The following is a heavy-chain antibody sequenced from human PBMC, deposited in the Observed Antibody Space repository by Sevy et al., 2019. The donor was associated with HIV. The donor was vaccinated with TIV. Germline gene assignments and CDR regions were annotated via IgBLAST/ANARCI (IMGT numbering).Heavy chain of an antibody. J-gene: IGHJ1*01. CDR1: GFTFSSYE. V-gene: IGHV3-48*03. D-gene: IGHD6-19*01. CDR3: ARTGSDWPAKYFQH. CDR2: ISSVGSTI. Sequence: GGSLRLSCAASGFTFSSYEMNWVRQAPGKGLEWVSYISSVGSTIYYADSVKGRFTISRDNAKNSLYLQMNSLRAEDTAVYYCARTGSDWPAKYFQHWGQGTLVTVSS.